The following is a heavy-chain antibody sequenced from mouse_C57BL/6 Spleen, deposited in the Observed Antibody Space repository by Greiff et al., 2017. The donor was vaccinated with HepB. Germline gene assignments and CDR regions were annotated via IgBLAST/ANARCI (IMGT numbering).Heavy chain of an antibody. CDR2: IDPNSGGT. J-gene: IGHJ4*01. D-gene: IGHD4-1*01. CDR1: GYTFTSYW. CDR3: ASGREFDYYAMDY. Sequence: VQLQQPGAELVKPGASVKLSCKASGYTFTSYWMHWVKQRPGRGLEWIGRIDPNSGGTKYNEKFKSKATLTVDKPSSTAYMQISSLTSEDSAVYYCASGREFDYYAMDYWGQGTSVTVSS. V-gene: IGHV1-72*01.